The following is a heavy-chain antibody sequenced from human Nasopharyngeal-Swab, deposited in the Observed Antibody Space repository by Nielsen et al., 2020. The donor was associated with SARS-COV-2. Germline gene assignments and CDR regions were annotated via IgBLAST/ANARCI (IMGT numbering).Heavy chain of an antibody. Sequence: GESLKISCAASGFTFSSYEMNWVRQAPGKGPEWVSYISSSGSTIYYADSVKGRFTISRDNAKNSLYLQMNSLRAEDTAVYYCARDRFEITIFGVVIRNYMDVWGKGTTVTVSS. J-gene: IGHJ6*03. V-gene: IGHV3-48*03. D-gene: IGHD3-3*01. CDR1: GFTFSSYE. CDR3: ARDRFEITIFGVVIRNYMDV. CDR2: ISSSGSTI.